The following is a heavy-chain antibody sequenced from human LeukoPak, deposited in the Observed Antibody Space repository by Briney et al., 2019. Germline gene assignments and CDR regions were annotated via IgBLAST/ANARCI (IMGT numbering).Heavy chain of an antibody. Sequence: PSETLSLTCTVSGGSISSGGYYWSWIRQPPGKGLEWIGEINHSGSTNYNPSLKSRVTISVDTSKNQFSLKLSSVTAADTAVYYCARGRGDHRDDAFDIWGQGTMVTVSS. CDR1: GGSISSGGYY. D-gene: IGHD3-16*01. CDR3: ARGRGDHRDDAFDI. CDR2: INHSGST. J-gene: IGHJ3*02. V-gene: IGHV4-39*07.